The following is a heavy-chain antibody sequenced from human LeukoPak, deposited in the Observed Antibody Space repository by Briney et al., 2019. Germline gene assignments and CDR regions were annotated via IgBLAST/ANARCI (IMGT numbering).Heavy chain of an antibody. CDR2: IKQDGSEK. Sequence: GGSLRLSCAASGFTFSSYWMHWVRHAPGKGLEWVANIKQDGSEKYYVDSVKGRFTISRDNAKNSLYLQMNSLRAEDTAVYYCVRDPRSIAARSTSGVIDYWGQGTLVTVSS. V-gene: IGHV3-7*03. J-gene: IGHJ4*02. D-gene: IGHD6-6*01. CDR1: GFTFSSYW. CDR3: VRDPRSIAARSTSGVIDY.